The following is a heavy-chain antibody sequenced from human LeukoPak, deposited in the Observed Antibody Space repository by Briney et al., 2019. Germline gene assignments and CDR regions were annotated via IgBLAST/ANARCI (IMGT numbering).Heavy chain of an antibody. Sequence: SETLSLTCTVSGGSISSSSYYWGWIRQPPGKGLEWIGSIYYSGSTNYNPSLKSRVTISVDTSKNQFSLKLSSVTAADTAVYYCARYRYGDFSYDYWGQGTLVTVSS. J-gene: IGHJ4*02. CDR2: IYYSGST. CDR1: GGSISSSSYY. D-gene: IGHD4-17*01. CDR3: ARYRYGDFSYDY. V-gene: IGHV4-39*07.